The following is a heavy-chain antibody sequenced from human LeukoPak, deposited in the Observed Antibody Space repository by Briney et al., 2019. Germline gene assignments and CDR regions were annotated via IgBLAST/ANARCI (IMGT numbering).Heavy chain of an antibody. CDR1: GFTFSSYA. V-gene: IGHV3-23*01. D-gene: IGHD1-26*01. CDR2: ISGSGGST. Sequence: GSLRLSCAASGFTFSSYAMSWVRQAPGKGLEWISGISGSGGSTYYADSVKGRFTISRDNSKNTLYLQMNSLRVEDTAVYYCAKSRWELLFLGDYWGQGTLVTVSS. J-gene: IGHJ4*02. CDR3: AKSRWELLFLGDY.